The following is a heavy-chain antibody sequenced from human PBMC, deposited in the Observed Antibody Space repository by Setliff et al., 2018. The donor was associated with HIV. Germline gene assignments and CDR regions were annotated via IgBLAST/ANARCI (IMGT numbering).Heavy chain of an antibody. CDR1: GGSISSSSYY. CDR3: ARGMAAAGR. D-gene: IGHD6-13*01. Sequence: SETLSLTCTVSGGSISSSSYYWGWIRQPPGKGLEWIGNIFYSGHTFYNPSLESRVTISVDTSKNQFSLKLGSVTAADTAVYYCARGMAAAGRWGQGTLVTVSS. V-gene: IGHV4-39*07. CDR2: IFYSGHT. J-gene: IGHJ4*02.